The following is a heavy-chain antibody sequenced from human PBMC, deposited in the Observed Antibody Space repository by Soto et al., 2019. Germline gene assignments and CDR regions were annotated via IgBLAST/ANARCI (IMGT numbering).Heavy chain of an antibody. CDR1: GDSVSSNSAA. J-gene: IGHJ4*02. CDR3: ASEYYDSSGYYYGVYY. CDR2: TYYRSKWYN. D-gene: IGHD3-22*01. Sequence: AQTLALTCAISGDSVSSNSAAWNWIRQSPSRGLEWLGRTYYRSKWYNDYAVSVKSRITINPDTSKNQFSLQLNSVTPEDTAVYYCASEYYDSSGYYYGVYYWGQGTLGTVPQ. V-gene: IGHV6-1*01.